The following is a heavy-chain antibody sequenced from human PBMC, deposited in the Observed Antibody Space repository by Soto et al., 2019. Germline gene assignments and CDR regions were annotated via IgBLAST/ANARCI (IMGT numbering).Heavy chain of an antibody. Sequence: GGSLRLSCAASGFTFSSYSMNWVRQAPGKGLEWVSSISSSSSYIYYADSVKGRFTISRDNAKNSLYLQMNSLRAEDTAVYYCARAGDCSSTRCSSYYYYGMDVWGQGTTVTGSS. CDR1: GFTFSSYS. D-gene: IGHD2-2*01. J-gene: IGHJ6*02. CDR3: ARAGDCSSTRCSSYYYYGMDV. CDR2: ISSSSSYI. V-gene: IGHV3-21*01.